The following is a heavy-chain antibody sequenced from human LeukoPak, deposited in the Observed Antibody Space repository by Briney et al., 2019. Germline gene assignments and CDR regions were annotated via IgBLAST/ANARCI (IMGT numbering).Heavy chain of an antibody. D-gene: IGHD2-2*01. J-gene: IGHJ5*02. CDR3: ARLGGCTTTSCYVHWFGP. CDR2: IYYSGST. Sequence: SETLSLTCEVSGGSLTGYYWSWIRQPPGKGLEWIGYIYYSGSTNYNPSLKSRVTISVDTSKNQFSLKLYSVTAADTAVYYCARLGGCTTTSCYVHWFGPWGQGTLVTVSS. CDR1: GGSLTGYY. V-gene: IGHV4-59*01.